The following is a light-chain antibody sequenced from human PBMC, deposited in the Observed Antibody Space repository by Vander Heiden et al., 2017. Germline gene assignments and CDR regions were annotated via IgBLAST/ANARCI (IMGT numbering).Light chain of an antibody. V-gene: IGKV2-28*01. CDR3: MQTLQTPRT. CDR2: LGS. Sequence: DIVMTQSPPSLPVTPGEPASISCRSSQSLLSSDGNSYVDWYLQKPGQSPQLLIYLGSNRASGAPDRFSGSGSGTDFTLKISRVEAEDVGVYYCMQTLQTPRTFGQGTKLEIK. J-gene: IGKJ2*01. CDR1: QSLLSSDGNSY.